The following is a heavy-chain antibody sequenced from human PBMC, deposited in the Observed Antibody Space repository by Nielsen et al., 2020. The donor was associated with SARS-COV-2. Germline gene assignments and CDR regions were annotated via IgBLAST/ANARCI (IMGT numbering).Heavy chain of an antibody. J-gene: IGHJ4*02. CDR1: GYTFTSYD. V-gene: IGHV1-8*01. CDR3: ARGLVPPNCSGGSCYRYYFDY. Sequence: ASVKVSCKASGYTFTSYDINWVRQATGQGLEWMGWMNPNSGNTGYAQKFQGWVTMTRDTSISTAYMELSRLRSDDTAVYYCARGLVPPNCSGGSCYRYYFDYWGQGTLVTVSS. CDR2: MNPNSGNT. D-gene: IGHD2-15*01.